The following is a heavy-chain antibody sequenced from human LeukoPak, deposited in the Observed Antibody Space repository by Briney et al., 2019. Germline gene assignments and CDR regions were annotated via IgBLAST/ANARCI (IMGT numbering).Heavy chain of an antibody. V-gene: IGHV1-18*01. Sequence: ASVKVSCKASGYTFTSYDINWVRQATGQGLEWMGWISAYNGNTNYAQKLQGRVTMTTDTSTSTAYMELRSLRSDDTAVYYCATTTGTTYFDYWGQGTLVTVSS. CDR3: ATTTGTTYFDY. J-gene: IGHJ4*02. CDR1: GYTFTSYD. CDR2: ISAYNGNT. D-gene: IGHD1-1*01.